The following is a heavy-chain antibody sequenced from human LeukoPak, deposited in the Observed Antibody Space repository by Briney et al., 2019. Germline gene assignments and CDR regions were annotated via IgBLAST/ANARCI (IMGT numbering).Heavy chain of an antibody. Sequence: RASVKVSCKASGYTFTSSYMHWVRRAPGQGLEWMGIINPSGGNTTYAQKFQGRVTMTRDMSTSTVYMELSSLRSEDTAVYYCARDPGYDTSGYYYWGLGTLVTVSS. CDR2: INPSGGNT. J-gene: IGHJ4*02. V-gene: IGHV1-46*01. CDR1: GYTFTSSY. D-gene: IGHD3-22*01. CDR3: ARDPGYDTSGYYY.